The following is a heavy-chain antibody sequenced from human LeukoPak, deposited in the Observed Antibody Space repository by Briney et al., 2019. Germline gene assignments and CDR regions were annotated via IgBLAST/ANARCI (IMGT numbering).Heavy chain of an antibody. J-gene: IGHJ6*03. CDR2: IYYSGNT. D-gene: IGHD3-3*01. CDR1: GGSISTIDYY. V-gene: IGHV4-39*07. Sequence: SETLSLTCTVSGGSISTIDYYWAWIRQPPGKGLEWIGSIYYSGNTYYIPSLKSRVTISVDTSKNQFSLRLSSVTAADTAVYYCARGGYYSRYMDVWGKGTTVTVSS. CDR3: ARGGYYSRYMDV.